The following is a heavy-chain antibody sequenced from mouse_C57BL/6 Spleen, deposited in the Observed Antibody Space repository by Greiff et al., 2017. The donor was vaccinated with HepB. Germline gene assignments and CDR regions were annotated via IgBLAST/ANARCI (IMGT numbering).Heavy chain of an antibody. Sequence: QVHVKQSGPGLVQPSQSLSITCTVSGFSLTSYGVHWVRQSPGKGLEWLGVIWSGGSTDYNAAFISRLSISKDNSKRQVFFKMNSLQADDTAIYYWARSPYYYGSSSYAMDYWGQGTSVTVSS. D-gene: IGHD1-1*01. CDR3: ARSPYYYGSSSYAMDY. CDR2: IWSGGST. CDR1: GFSLTSYG. V-gene: IGHV2-2*01. J-gene: IGHJ4*01.